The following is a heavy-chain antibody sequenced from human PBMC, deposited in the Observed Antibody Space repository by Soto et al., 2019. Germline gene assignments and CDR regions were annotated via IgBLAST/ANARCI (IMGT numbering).Heavy chain of an antibody. Sequence: QVQLVESGGGLVKPGGSLRLSCAASGFPFSDYYMSWIRQAPGKELEWISYISSSGSTVYYADSVKGRFTISRDNAKNSLFLQMNSLSAEDTAVYYCARYQIYNNWFDPWGQGTLVTVSS. CDR2: ISSSGSTV. J-gene: IGHJ5*02. D-gene: IGHD5-12*01. CDR1: GFPFSDYY. V-gene: IGHV3-11*01. CDR3: ARYQIYNNWFDP.